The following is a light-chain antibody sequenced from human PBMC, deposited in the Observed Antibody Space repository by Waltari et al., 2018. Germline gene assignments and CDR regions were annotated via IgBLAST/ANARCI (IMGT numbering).Light chain of an antibody. Sequence: QSGLTQSPSVSGTPGQRVTISCSGSTSNIGSNNVNWYQQFPGTAPKLLIYRNSERSSGVPDRFSGSKSGTSASLAISGLQSEDEAEYYCSAWDDSVHVFGTGTRVTVL. CDR1: TSNIGSNN. J-gene: IGLJ1*01. CDR3: SAWDDSVHV. V-gene: IGLV1-44*01. CDR2: RNS.